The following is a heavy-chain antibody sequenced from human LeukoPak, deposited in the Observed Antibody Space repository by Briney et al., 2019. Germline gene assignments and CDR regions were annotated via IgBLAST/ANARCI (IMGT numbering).Heavy chain of an antibody. Sequence: GGSLRLSCAASGFTFSTFWMYWVRQAPGQGLMWVSRITGEGSSATYADSVKGRFTISRDNAKNSLYLQMNSLRAEDTAVYYCARISRYYYDSSDYYYGDYWGQGTLVTVSS. CDR1: GFTFSTFW. CDR2: ITGEGSSA. CDR3: ARISRYYYDSSDYYYGDY. D-gene: IGHD3-22*01. J-gene: IGHJ4*02. V-gene: IGHV3-74*01.